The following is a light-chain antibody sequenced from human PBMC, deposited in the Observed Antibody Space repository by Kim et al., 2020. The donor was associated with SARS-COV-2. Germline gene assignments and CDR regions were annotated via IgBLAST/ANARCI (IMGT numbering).Light chain of an antibody. J-gene: IGKJ4*01. CDR3: MQSLQTPLT. Sequence: PASISCRSSLRLLHSDGYNYLNWYLQKPWQSPQLLIYLGSNRASGVPDRFSGSGSGTDYILKISRVEADDVGVYYCMQSLQTPLTFGGGTKVDIK. CDR2: LGS. CDR1: LRLLHSDGYNY. V-gene: IGKV2-28*01.